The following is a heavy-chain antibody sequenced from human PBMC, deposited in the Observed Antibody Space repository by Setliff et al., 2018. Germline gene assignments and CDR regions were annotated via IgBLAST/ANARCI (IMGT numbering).Heavy chain of an antibody. V-gene: IGHV4-59*03. CDR3: AEIGTRADDAFDI. CDR1: GFTFDDYA. CDR2: IYYSGST. Sequence: PSETLSLRLSCAASGFTFDDYAMHWIRQPPGKGLEWIGYIYYSGSTNYNPSLKSRVTISVDTSKNQFSLKLSSVTAADTAVYYCAEIGTRADDAFDIWGQGTMVTVSS. J-gene: IGHJ3*02.